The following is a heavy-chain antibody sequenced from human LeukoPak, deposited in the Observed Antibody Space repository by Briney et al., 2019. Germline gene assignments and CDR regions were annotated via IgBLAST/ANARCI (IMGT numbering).Heavy chain of an antibody. CDR3: ARDVDTGSLFDY. CDR1: GYTFTVYY. V-gene: IGHV1-2*02. J-gene: IGHJ4*02. Sequence: ASVTVSCMASGYTFTVYYMHWLRQAPGQGVEWMGWINPNSGGTNYAQKFQGRVPMTRATSISTAYMELSRLRSDDPAVYYCARDVDTGSLFDYWGQGTLVTVSS. CDR2: INPNSGGT. D-gene: IGHD1-1*01.